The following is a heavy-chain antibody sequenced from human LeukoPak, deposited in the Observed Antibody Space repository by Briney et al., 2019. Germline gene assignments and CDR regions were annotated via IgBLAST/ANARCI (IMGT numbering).Heavy chain of an antibody. CDR1: GGSFSGYY. CDR3: ARGNYGDYSYYYYYYMDV. CDR2: INHSGST. D-gene: IGHD4-17*01. Sequence: SETLSPTCAVYGGSFSGYYWSWIRQPPGKGLEWIGEINHSGSTNYNPSLKSRVTISVDTSKNQFSLKLSSVTAADTAVYYCARGNYGDYSYYYYYYMDVWGKGTTVTVSS. J-gene: IGHJ6*03. V-gene: IGHV4-34*01.